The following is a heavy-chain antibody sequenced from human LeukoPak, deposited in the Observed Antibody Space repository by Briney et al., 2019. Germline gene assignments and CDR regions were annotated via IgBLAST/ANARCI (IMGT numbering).Heavy chain of an antibody. CDR1: GGSISGYY. Sequence: SETQSLTCTVSGGSISGYYWSWIRQPPGKGLEWIGYIYYSGSTSYNPSLKSRVTISVDTSKNQFSLKLSSVTAADTAVYYCARVDCPGGSCSLFDYWGQGTLVTVSS. J-gene: IGHJ4*02. CDR2: IYYSGST. CDR3: ARVDCPGGSCSLFDY. D-gene: IGHD2-15*01. V-gene: IGHV4-59*01.